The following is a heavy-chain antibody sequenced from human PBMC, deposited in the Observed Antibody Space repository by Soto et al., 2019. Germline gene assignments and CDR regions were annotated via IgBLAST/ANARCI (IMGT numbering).Heavy chain of an antibody. Sequence: SETLSLTCTVSGGSISSYYWSWIRQPPGKGLEWIGYIYYSGSTNYNPSLKSRVTISVDTSKNQFSLKLSSVTAADTAVYYCARGGYCSGGSCYSSYSWFDPWGQGTLVTVSS. V-gene: IGHV4-59*01. D-gene: IGHD2-15*01. CDR1: GGSISSYY. CDR3: ARGGYCSGGSCYSSYSWFDP. CDR2: IYYSGST. J-gene: IGHJ5*02.